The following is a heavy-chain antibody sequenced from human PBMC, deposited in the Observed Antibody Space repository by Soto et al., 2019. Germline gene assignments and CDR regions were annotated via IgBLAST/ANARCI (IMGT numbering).Heavy chain of an antibody. CDR3: ARSNPGGY. D-gene: IGHD3-10*01. CDR2: IIPIFGTA. Sequence: SVTVSCKTSGRTFSSDAISWVRQAPGQGLEWMGGIIPIFGTANYAQKFQGRVTITADEPTSTAYMELSSLRAEDTDEYYCARSNPGGYWGQGTLVTVSS. CDR1: GRTFSSDA. V-gene: IGHV1-69*13. J-gene: IGHJ4*02.